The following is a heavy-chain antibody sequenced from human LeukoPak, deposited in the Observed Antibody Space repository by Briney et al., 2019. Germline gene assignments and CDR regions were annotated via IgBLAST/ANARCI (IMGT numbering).Heavy chain of an antibody. V-gene: IGHV1-24*01. Sequence: ASVKVSCKVSGYTLTELSMHWVRQAPGKGLEWMGGFDPEDGETIYAQKFQGRVTMTEDTSTDTAYMELSSLRSEDTAVYYCATDPHYYGSGSLDPWGQGTLVTVSS. CDR2: FDPEDGET. CDR3: ATDPHYYGSGSLDP. D-gene: IGHD3-10*01. J-gene: IGHJ5*02. CDR1: GYTLTELS.